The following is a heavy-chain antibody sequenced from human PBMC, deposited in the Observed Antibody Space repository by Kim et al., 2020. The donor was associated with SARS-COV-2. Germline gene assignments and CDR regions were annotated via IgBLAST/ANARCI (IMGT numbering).Heavy chain of an antibody. CDR1: GFTFSSYE. J-gene: IGHJ3*02. V-gene: IGHV3-48*03. CDR3: ARDVTGAFDI. CDR2: ISSSGSTI. Sequence: GGSLRLSCAASGFTFSSYEMNWVRQAPGKGLEWVSYISSSGSTIYYADSVKGRFTISRDNAKNSLYLQMNSLRAEDTAVYYCARDVTGAFDIWGQGTMVTVSS. D-gene: IGHD3-16*02.